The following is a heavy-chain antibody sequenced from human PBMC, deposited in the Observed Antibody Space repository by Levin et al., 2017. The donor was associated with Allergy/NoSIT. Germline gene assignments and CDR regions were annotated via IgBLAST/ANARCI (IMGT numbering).Heavy chain of an antibody. J-gene: IGHJ4*02. D-gene: IGHD2-2*01. CDR1: GGSISSSSYY. CDR2: IYYSGST. V-gene: IGHV4-39*01. CDR3: ARHIYCSSTSCSEYYFDY. Sequence: SQTLSLTCTVSGGSISSSSYYWGWIRQPPGKGLEWIGSIYYSGSTYYNPSLKSRVTISVDTSKNQFSLKLSSVTAADTAVYYCARHIYCSSTSCSEYYFDYWGQGTLVTVSS.